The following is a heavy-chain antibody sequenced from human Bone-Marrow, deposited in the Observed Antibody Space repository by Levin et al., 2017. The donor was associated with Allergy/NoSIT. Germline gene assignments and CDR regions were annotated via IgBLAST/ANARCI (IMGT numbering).Heavy chain of an antibody. CDR2: ISSSGGFI. V-gene: IGHV3-21*01. CDR1: GFTFSSYS. Sequence: PGGSLRLSCEASGFTFSSYSMNWVRQAPGKGLEWVSSISSSGGFIYYADSVKGRFTISRDDAKKSLYLQMNSLGVEDTAVYYCARDGNDGWSGSGSPAYWGQGTLVTVSS. CDR3: ARDGNDGWSGSGSPAY. D-gene: IGHD3-10*01. J-gene: IGHJ4*02.